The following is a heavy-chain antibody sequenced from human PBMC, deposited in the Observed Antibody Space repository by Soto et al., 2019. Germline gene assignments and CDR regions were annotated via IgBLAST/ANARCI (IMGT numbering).Heavy chain of an antibody. CDR3: ARDHSRARFDY. CDR2: IYYSGST. Sequence: SETLSLTCTVSGGSISSYYWSWIRQPPGKGLEWIGYIYYSGSTNYNPSLKSRVTISVDTSKNQFSLKLSSVTAADTAVYYCARDHSRARFDYWGQGTLVTVSS. CDR1: GGSISSYY. V-gene: IGHV4-59*01. J-gene: IGHJ4*02. D-gene: IGHD3-10*01.